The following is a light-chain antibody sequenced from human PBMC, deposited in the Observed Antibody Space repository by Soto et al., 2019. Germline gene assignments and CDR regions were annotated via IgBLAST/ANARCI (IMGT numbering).Light chain of an antibody. V-gene: IGKV1-5*03. CDR3: QQYNSYPYT. J-gene: IGKJ2*01. Sequence: DIQMTQSPSTLSASVGDRVTITCRASQSISSWLAWYQQKPGKAPKLLVYKASSLESGVPSRFSGSGSGTEFTLTISSLQPDDFATYYCQQYNSYPYTFGQGTKLEIK. CDR1: QSISSW. CDR2: KAS.